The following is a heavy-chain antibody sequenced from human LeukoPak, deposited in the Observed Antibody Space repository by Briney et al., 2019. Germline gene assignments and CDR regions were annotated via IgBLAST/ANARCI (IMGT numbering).Heavy chain of an antibody. CDR3: ARDLKASGSYDY. CDR2: ISSSGSIT. V-gene: IGHV3-48*02. D-gene: IGHD3-10*01. J-gene: IGHJ4*02. CDR1: GFTFSSYS. Sequence: GGSLRLSCAASGFTFSSYSMNWVRQAPGKGLEWVSYISSSGSITYYADSVKGRFTISRDNAKNSLYLQMNSLRDEDTAVYYCARDLKASGSYDYWGQGTLVTVSS.